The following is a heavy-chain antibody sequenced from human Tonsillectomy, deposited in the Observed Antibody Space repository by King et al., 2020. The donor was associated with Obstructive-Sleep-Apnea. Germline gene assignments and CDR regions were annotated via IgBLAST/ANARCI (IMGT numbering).Heavy chain of an antibody. V-gene: IGHV1-46*01. CDR3: ARGSTVANRAISH. J-gene: IGHJ4*02. CDR1: GYTFSDYY. D-gene: IGHD4-23*01. Sequence: QLVQSGAEVREPGASVKISCKTSGYTFSDYYLKWVRQAPGQRLEWLGIIHPHGGDTRYTQNFQARVTMTRDPATKTVYMELSRLKSEDTAVYYCARGSTVANRAISHWGQGTLVSVSS. CDR2: IHPHGGDT.